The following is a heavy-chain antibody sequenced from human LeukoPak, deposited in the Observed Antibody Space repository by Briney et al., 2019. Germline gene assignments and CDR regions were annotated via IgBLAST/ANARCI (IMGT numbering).Heavy chain of an antibody. CDR2: INPNSGGT. D-gene: IGHD3-10*01. CDR3: ARDNYYGSGPIGH. J-gene: IGHJ4*02. CDR1: GYTFTGYY. Sequence: ASVKVSCKASGYTFTGYYMHWVRQAPGQGLEWMGWINPNSGGTNYAQKFQGRVTMTRDTSISTAYMELSRLRSDDTAVYYCARDNYYGSGPIGHWGQGTLVTVSS. V-gene: IGHV1-2*02.